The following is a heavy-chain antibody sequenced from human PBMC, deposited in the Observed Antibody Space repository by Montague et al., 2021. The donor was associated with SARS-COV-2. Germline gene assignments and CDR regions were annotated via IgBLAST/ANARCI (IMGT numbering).Heavy chain of an antibody. CDR3: ARAFIAAAGTTSFDY. CDR1: GYTFTTYG. V-gene: IGHV1-18*04. CDR2: ISADKGNT. D-gene: IGHD6-13*01. J-gene: IGHJ4*02. Sequence: SVKVSFKASGYTFTTYGISWVRQAPGQGLEWMGWISADKGNTKYAQNLQGRVTMTTDTSTSTAYLELRNLRSGDTAVYYCARAFIAAAGTTSFDYWGQGTLVTVSS.